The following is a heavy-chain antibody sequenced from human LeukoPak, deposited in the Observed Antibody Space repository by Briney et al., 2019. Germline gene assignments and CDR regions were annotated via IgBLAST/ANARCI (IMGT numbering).Heavy chain of an antibody. J-gene: IGHJ4*02. CDR3: AKEEWELLGDY. D-gene: IGHD1-26*01. Sequence: GGSLRLSCAVSGFTFSSYVVSWVRQAPGKGLEWVSAISGSGGSTYYADSVKGRFTISRDNSKNTLYLQMNSLRAEDTAVYYCAKEEWELLGDYWGQGTLVTVSS. V-gene: IGHV3-23*01. CDR1: GFTFSSYV. CDR2: ISGSGGST.